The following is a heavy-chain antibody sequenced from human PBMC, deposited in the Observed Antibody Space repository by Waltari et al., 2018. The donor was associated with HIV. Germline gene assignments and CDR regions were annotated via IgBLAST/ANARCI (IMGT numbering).Heavy chain of an antibody. J-gene: IGHJ6*02. Sequence: QVQLQESGPGLVRPSETLSLTCTVSGGSIGSYYWSWIRQPPGKELEWIGYIHYSVSANYNPSLKSRVTVSVDTSKHQFSLKVSSVTAADTAVYYCATLMVYAPRSHYYGMDVWGQGTTVIVSS. CDR3: ATLMVYAPRSHYYGMDV. D-gene: IGHD2-8*01. CDR1: GGSIGSYY. V-gene: IGHV4-59*01. CDR2: IHYSVSA.